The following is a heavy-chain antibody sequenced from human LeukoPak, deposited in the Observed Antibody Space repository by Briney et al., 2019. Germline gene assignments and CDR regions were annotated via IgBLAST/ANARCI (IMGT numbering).Heavy chain of an antibody. CDR1: GYTFTSYG. Sequence: GASVKVSCKASGYTFTSYGISWVRQAPGQGLEWMGWISAYNGNTNYAQKLQGRVTMTTDTSTSTAYMELRSLRSDDTAVYYCAREVAAAGPKFSDYWGQGTLVTVSS. CDR2: ISAYNGNT. CDR3: AREVAAAGPKFSDY. V-gene: IGHV1-18*04. D-gene: IGHD6-13*01. J-gene: IGHJ4*02.